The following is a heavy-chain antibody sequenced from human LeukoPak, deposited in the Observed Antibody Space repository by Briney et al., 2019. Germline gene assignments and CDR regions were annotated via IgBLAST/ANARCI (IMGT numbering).Heavy chain of an antibody. J-gene: IGHJ4*02. Sequence: PGGSLRLSCAASGFTFSSYAMSWVRQAPGRGLEWVSAISGSGGSTYYADPVKGRFTISRDNSKNTLYLQMNSLRAEDTAVYYCAKNFLGYCSGGSCYPVIYWGQGTLVTVSS. CDR1: GFTFSSYA. D-gene: IGHD2-15*01. CDR3: AKNFLGYCSGGSCYPVIY. CDR2: ISGSGGST. V-gene: IGHV3-23*01.